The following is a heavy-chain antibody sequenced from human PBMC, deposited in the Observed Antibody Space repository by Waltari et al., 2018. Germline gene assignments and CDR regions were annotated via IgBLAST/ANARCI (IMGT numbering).Heavy chain of an antibody. D-gene: IGHD6-6*01. CDR1: GGSISRSPLY. J-gene: IGHJ4*02. CDR3: AAVAAQGNF. CDR2: IYYAGST. V-gene: IGHV4-39*01. Sequence: QLYLQESGPGLVRPSETLSLTCTVSGGSISRSPLYWGWIRQPPGKGLEWIGSIYYAGSTYYNPSLKSRSTMSVDTSKNQFSLKLTSVTAADTAVYFCAAVAAQGNFWGQGFLVTVSS.